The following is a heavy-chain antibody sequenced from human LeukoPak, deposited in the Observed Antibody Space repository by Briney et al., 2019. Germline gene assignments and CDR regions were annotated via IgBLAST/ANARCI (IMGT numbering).Heavy chain of an antibody. CDR2: ISSGSTYI. CDR3: ARSKGGAQREYGMDV. D-gene: IGHD6-25*01. CDR1: GFTFKNYG. J-gene: IGHJ6*02. Sequence: GGSLRLSCAASGFTFKNYGMNWVRQAPGKGLEWVSSISSGSTYIDNADSLKGRFTISRDNAKNSLYLEMNSLKAEDTAVYYCARSKGGAQREYGMDVWGQGTTVTVSS. V-gene: IGHV3-21*06.